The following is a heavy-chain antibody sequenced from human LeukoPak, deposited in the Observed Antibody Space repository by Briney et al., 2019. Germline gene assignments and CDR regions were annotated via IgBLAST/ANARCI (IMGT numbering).Heavy chain of an antibody. Sequence: GGSLRLSCAASGFTVSSNYMSWVRQAPGKGLEWVSVIYSGGSTYYADSVKGRFTIFRDNSKNTLYLQMNSVRDEDAAVYYCARERAPGRRHDYGAVGYWGQGTLVTGSS. J-gene: IGHJ4*02. D-gene: IGHD4-17*01. CDR3: ARERAPGRRHDYGAVGY. CDR1: GFTVSSNY. V-gene: IGHV3-53*01. CDR2: IYSGGST.